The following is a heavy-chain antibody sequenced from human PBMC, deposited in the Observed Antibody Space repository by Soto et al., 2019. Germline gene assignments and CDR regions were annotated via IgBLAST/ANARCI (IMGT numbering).Heavy chain of an antibody. CDR1: GFAFSSYA. D-gene: IGHD6-13*01. V-gene: IGHV3-23*01. J-gene: IGHJ4*02. CDR2: VSGSGVST. Sequence: EVQLLESGGGLVQPGGSLRLSCAASGFAFSSYAMSWVRQAPRKRLEWVSAVSGSGVSTYYADSVKGRFTISRDNSKNTLYLQMNSLRAEDTAVYYCAKEHHYSSSWSEFDYWGQGTLVTVSS. CDR3: AKEHHYSSSWSEFDY.